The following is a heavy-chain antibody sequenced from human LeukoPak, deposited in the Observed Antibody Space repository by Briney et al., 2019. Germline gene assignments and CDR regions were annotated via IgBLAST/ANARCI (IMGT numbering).Heavy chain of an antibody. CDR1: GFTFSSYA. J-gene: IGHJ4*02. CDR3: AKGSRRTPPYYYDSSGSLFYVY. D-gene: IGHD3-22*01. Sequence: GGSLRLSCAASGFTFSSYAMSWVRQAPGKGLEWVSAISGSGGSTYYADSVKGRFTISRDNSKNTLYLQMNSLRAEDTAVYYCAKGSRRTPPYYYDSSGSLFYVYWGQGPLVTVSS. CDR2: ISGSGGST. V-gene: IGHV3-23*01.